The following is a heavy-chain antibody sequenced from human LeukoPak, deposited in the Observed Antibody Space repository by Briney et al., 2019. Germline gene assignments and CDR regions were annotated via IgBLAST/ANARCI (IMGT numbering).Heavy chain of an antibody. Sequence: ASVTVSCKASGYTFTGYYMHWVRQAPGQGLEWMGWINPNSGGTNYAQKFQGRVTMTRDTSISTAYMELSRLRSDDTAVYYCARGDGNPSGYYYGDYWGQGTLVTVSS. CDR1: GYTFTGYY. D-gene: IGHD3-22*01. J-gene: IGHJ4*02. CDR2: INPNSGGT. CDR3: ARGDGNPSGYYYGDY. V-gene: IGHV1-2*02.